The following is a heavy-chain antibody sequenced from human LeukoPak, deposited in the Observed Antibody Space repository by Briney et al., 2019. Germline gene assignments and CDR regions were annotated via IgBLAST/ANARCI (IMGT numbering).Heavy chain of an antibody. D-gene: IGHD4-17*01. CDR1: GFAFGSYW. CDR3: AREIYGIDS. CDR2: INQDGSKK. J-gene: IGHJ4*02. Sequence: PGGSLRLSCAASGFAFGSYWLSWVRPAPGKGLEWVANINQDGSKKNYVDSVKGRFTTSRDNAKNSVYLQMDSLRAGHTAVYYCAREIYGIDSWGQGTPVAVSS. V-gene: IGHV3-7*01.